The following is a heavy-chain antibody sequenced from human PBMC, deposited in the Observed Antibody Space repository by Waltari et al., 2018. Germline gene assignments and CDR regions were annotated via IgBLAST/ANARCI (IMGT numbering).Heavy chain of an antibody. D-gene: IGHD5-12*01. J-gene: IGHJ4*02. Sequence: QVQLVQSGAEVKKPGSSVTVSCKDSGGTFSSYAISWVRQPPGQGLERMGGIIPIFGTANYAQKFQGRVTITADESTSTAYMELSSLRSEDTAVYYCASGGDSGYDKNGIVDYWGQGTLVTVSS. V-gene: IGHV1-69*13. CDR1: GGTFSSYA. CDR2: IIPIFGTA. CDR3: ASGGDSGYDKNGIVDY.